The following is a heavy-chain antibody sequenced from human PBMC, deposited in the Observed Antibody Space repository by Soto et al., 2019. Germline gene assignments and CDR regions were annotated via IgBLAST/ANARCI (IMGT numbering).Heavy chain of an antibody. CDR2: IIPIFGTA. CDR1: GCTFSSYA. D-gene: IGHD6-6*01. J-gene: IGHJ6*02. V-gene: IGHV1-69*13. CDR3: ARGLRYSSSPYYYYGMDV. Sequence: SVKVSCKASGCTFSSYAISWVRQAPGQGLEWMGGIIPIFGTANYAQKFQGRVTITADESTSTAYMELSSLRSEDTAVYYCARGLRYSSSPYYYYGMDVWGQGTTVTVSS.